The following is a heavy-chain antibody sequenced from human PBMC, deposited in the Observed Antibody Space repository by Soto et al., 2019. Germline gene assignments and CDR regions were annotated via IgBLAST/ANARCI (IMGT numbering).Heavy chain of an antibody. V-gene: IGHV4-59*01. J-gene: IGHJ4*02. Sequence: SETLSLTCTVSGGSISSYYWSWIRQPPGKGLEWIGYIYYSGSTNYNPSLKSRVTISVDTSKNQFSLKLSSVTAADTAVYYCARLYDFWSGYYGLDYWGQGTLVTVSS. CDR2: IYYSGST. D-gene: IGHD3-3*01. CDR3: ARLYDFWSGYYGLDY. CDR1: GGSISSYY.